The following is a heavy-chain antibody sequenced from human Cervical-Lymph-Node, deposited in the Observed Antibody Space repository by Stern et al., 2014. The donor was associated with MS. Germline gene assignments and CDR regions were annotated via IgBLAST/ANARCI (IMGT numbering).Heavy chain of an antibody. V-gene: IGHV1-2*06. Sequence: QVQLVQSGAEVKKPGASVKVSCKASGYRFSTFYLHWLRQAPGQGLQWIGRINLGSGATISSQTIQDRLTMTRDRSITTAYLELSGLRSDDTAVYYCARIYCSGDECYHSFDSWGQGTLVTVSS. J-gene: IGHJ4*02. CDR3: ARIYCSGDECYHSFDS. D-gene: IGHD3-16*02. CDR2: INLGSGAT. CDR1: GYRFSTFY.